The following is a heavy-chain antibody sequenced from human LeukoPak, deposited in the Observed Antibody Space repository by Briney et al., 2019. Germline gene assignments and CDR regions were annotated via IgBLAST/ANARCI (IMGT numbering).Heavy chain of an antibody. CDR2: INHSGST. CDR1: GFTFSSYA. D-gene: IGHD2-21*02. CDR3: ARGVVVTAIDY. Sequence: GSLRLSCAASGFTFSSYAMSWIRQPPGKGLEWIGEINHSGSTNYNPSLKSRVTISVDTSKNQFSLKLSSVTAADTAVYYCARGVVVTAIDYWGQGTLVTVSS. V-gene: IGHV4-34*01. J-gene: IGHJ4*02.